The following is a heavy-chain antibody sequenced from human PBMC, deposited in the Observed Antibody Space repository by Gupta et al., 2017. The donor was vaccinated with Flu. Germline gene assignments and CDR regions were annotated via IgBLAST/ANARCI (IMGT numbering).Heavy chain of an antibody. CDR1: GFAFNNYG. J-gene: IGHJ6*04. D-gene: IGHD1-1*01. CDR3: AKDRQLVRYFAMEV. Sequence: VESGGTVVQPGRSLRLSCAASGFAFNNYGLHWVRQAPGKGLEWLAVISYDGSTSHYADSVKGRFTISKDTSKKTLYSEMNALRSEDTAIYFCAKDRQLVRYFAMEVWGAGTTVTVSS. CDR2: ISYDGSTS. V-gene: IGHV3-30*04.